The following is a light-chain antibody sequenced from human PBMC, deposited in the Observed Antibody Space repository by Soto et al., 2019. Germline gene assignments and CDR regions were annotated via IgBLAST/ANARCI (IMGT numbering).Light chain of an antibody. CDR3: QSFDTSLSGSRV. J-gene: IGLJ3*02. CDR2: GNN. CDR1: SSNLGAGYH. Sequence: QSLLTQPPSVSGAPGQRVSISCTGSSSNLGAGYHAHWYQQLPGRAPKLLIYGNNNRPSGVPDRFSGSKSGTSASLAITGLQAEDEADYYCQSFDTSLSGSRVFGGGTKLTVL. V-gene: IGLV1-40*01.